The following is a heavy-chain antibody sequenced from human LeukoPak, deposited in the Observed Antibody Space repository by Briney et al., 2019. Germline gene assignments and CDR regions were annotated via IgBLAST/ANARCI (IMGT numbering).Heavy chain of an antibody. CDR3: ARGKYGGYFIDY. Sequence: GGSLRLSCAASGFTFSSYGMHWVRQAPGKGLEWVAVIWYDGSNKYYADSVKGRFTISRDNAKNTVYPQMNSLRAEDTAVYYCARGKYGGYFIDYWGQGTLVTVSS. CDR2: IWYDGSNK. V-gene: IGHV3-33*01. D-gene: IGHD5-12*01. CDR1: GFTFSSYG. J-gene: IGHJ4*02.